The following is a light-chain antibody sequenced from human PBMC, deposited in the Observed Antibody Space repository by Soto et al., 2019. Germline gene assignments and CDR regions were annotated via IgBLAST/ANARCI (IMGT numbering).Light chain of an antibody. V-gene: IGKV3-15*01. CDR2: RAS. J-gene: IGKJ4*01. Sequence: IVLTQSPATLSLSQAETATLSCRASQSVTNNYLAGYQQKPGQAARLFIFRASSRSTGGPARFSGSGSGTEYNLTISSLQSEDFAVYYCQQYNNWPRATFGGGTKVDI. CDR3: QQYNNWPRAT. CDR1: QSVTNN.